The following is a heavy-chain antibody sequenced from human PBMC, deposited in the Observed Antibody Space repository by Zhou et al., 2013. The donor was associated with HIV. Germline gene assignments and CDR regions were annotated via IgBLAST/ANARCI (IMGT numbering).Heavy chain of an antibody. Sequence: QVQLVQSGAEVKKPGSSVKVSCKASGGTFSSYAISWVRQAPGQGLEWMGGIIPIFGTANYAQKFQGRVTITADESTSTAYMELSSLRSEDTAVYYCARELGNYYGSGSYLGWFDPWGQGTLVTVSS. J-gene: IGHJ5*02. CDR3: ARELGNYYGSGSYLGWFDP. CDR2: IIPIFGTA. D-gene: IGHD3-10*01. V-gene: IGHV1-69*12. CDR1: GGTFSSYA.